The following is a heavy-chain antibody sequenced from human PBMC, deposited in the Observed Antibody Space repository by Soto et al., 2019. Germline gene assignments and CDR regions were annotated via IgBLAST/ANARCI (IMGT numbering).Heavy chain of an antibody. Sequence: ASVKVSCKASGYTFTSYGISWVRQAPAQRLERMGWISAYNGNTNYAQKLQGRVTMTTDTSTSTAYMELRSLRSDDPAVYYCARDPRDYDFWSGYSYYYYMDVWGKGTTVTSP. V-gene: IGHV1-18*01. CDR1: GYTFTSYG. D-gene: IGHD3-3*01. CDR2: ISAYNGNT. CDR3: ARDPRDYDFWSGYSYYYYMDV. J-gene: IGHJ6*03.